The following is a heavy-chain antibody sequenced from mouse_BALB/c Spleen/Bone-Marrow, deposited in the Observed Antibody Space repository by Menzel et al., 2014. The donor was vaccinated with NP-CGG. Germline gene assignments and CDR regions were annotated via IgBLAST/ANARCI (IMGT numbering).Heavy chain of an antibody. J-gene: IGHJ4*01. CDR3: ASKKNYYTMDY. Sequence: VQLQQSGAELVKPGASVKLSCTASGFNIKDTYMHWVKQRPEQGLEWIGRIDPANGYTNYAPKFQGKATITADTSSNTADLQLSSLTSEDTAVYYCASKKNYYTMDYWGQGTSVTVSS. CDR1: GFNIKDTY. V-gene: IGHV14-3*02. CDR2: IDPANGYT.